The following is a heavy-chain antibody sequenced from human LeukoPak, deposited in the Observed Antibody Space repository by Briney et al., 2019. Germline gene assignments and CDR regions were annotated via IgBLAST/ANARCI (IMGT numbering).Heavy chain of an antibody. CDR1: GFTFSSCA. V-gene: IGHV3-33*08. J-gene: IGHJ6*02. Sequence: GGSLRLSCAASGFTFSSCAMNWVRQAPGKGLEWVAVIWYDGSNKYYADSVKGRFTISRDNSKNTLYLQMNSLRAEDTAVYYCARDLVSPPSHYGMDVWGQGTTVTVSS. CDR2: IWYDGSNK. CDR3: ARDLVSPPSHYGMDV.